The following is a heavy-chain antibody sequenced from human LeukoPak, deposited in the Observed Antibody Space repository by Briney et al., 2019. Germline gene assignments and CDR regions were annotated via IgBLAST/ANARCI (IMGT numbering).Heavy chain of an antibody. Sequence: PSQTLSPTCAISGDSVSSAAWNWIRQAPSRGLEWLGRTYYRSKWYNDYAVSVKSRITINPDTSKNQFSLQLNSVTPEDTAVYYCARGGIGYCTSSSCYFDYWGQGTLVTVSS. J-gene: IGHJ4*02. CDR3: ARGGIGYCTSSSCYFDY. V-gene: IGHV6-1*01. CDR2: TYYRSKWYN. CDR1: GDSVSSAA. D-gene: IGHD2-2*01.